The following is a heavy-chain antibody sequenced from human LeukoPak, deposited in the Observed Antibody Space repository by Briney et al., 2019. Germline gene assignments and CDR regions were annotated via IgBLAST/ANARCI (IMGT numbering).Heavy chain of an antibody. CDR1: GFTFSNYW. CDR3: ASGGSTYTY. V-gene: IGHV3-7*03. Sequence: GGSLRLSCAASGFTFSNYWMTWVRQAPGKGLEWVANIRQDGSENDCVDSVKGRFTISRDNAKNSMYLQMNSLRVEDTAVYYCASGGSTYTYWGQGSLVTVSS. CDR2: IRQDGSEN. D-gene: IGHD2-2*02. J-gene: IGHJ4*02.